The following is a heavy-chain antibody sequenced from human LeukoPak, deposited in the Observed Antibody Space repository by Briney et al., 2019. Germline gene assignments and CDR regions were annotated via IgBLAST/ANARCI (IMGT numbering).Heavy chain of an antibody. D-gene: IGHD5-12*01. Sequence: ASETLSLTCTVSGGSISSSSYYWGWIRQPPGKGLEWIGSIYYSGSTYYNPSLKSRVTISVDTSKNQFSLKLSSVTAADTAVYYCARLGGYVSYFDYWGQGTLVTVSS. J-gene: IGHJ4*02. CDR2: IYYSGST. CDR3: ARLGGYVSYFDY. CDR1: GGSISSSSYY. V-gene: IGHV4-39*07.